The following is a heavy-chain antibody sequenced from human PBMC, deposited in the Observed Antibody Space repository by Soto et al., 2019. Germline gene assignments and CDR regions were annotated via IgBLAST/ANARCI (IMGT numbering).Heavy chain of an antibody. J-gene: IGHJ4*02. CDR2: IKSKTDGGTT. D-gene: IGHD2-21*01. CDR1: GFTFSNAW. V-gene: IGHV3-15*01. Sequence: GGSLRLSCAASGFTFSNAWMSWVRQAPGKGLEWVGRIKSKTDGGTTDYAAPVKGRFTISRDDSKNTLYLQMNSLKTEDTALYYCTTDGQEYSSFDYWGQGTLVTVSS. CDR3: TTDGQEYSSFDY.